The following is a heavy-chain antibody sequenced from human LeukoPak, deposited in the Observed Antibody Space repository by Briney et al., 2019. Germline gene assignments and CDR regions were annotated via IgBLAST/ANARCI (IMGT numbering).Heavy chain of an antibody. J-gene: IGHJ4*02. CDR2: INPNSGGT. V-gene: IGHV1-2*02. D-gene: IGHD1-1*01. Sequence: ASVKVSCKASGYTFTGYYMHWVRQAPGQGLEWMGWINPNSGGTNYAQKFQGRVTMTRDTSISTAYMELSRLRSDDTAVYYCQSSPNDQNTEQFIDYWGQGTLVTVSS. CDR1: GYTFTGYY. CDR3: QSSPNDQNTEQFIDY.